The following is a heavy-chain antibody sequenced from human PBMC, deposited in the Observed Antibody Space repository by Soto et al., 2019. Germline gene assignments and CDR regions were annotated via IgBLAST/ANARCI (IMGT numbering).Heavy chain of an antibody. Sequence: QVQLVQSGAEVKKPGASVKVSCKASGYTFTSYGISWVRQAPGQGLEWMGWISPYNGNTNYAQKLQGRVTMTTDTSTSTASCELKILRSGATDVYYYARENELGDYNFWRGPLNIYCSMDVWGQGTAVTVS. D-gene: IGHD3-3*01. J-gene: IGHJ6*02. CDR3: ARENELGDYNFWRGPLNIYCSMDV. CDR1: GYTFTSYG. CDR2: ISPYNGNT. V-gene: IGHV1-18*04.